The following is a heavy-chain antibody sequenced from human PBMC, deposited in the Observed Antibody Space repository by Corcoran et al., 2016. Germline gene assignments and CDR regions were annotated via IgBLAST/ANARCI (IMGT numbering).Heavy chain of an antibody. CDR1: GGSISSSNW. J-gene: IGHJ6*02. Sequence: QVQLQESGPGLVKPSGTLSLTCAVSGGSISSSNWWSWVRQPPGKGLEWIGEIYHSGSTNYNPSLKSRVTRSVDKSKNQFSLKLSSVTATDTAVYYGARDSDYSNSSGGMDVWGQGTTVTVSS. CDR2: IYHSGST. CDR3: ARDSDYSNSSGGMDV. V-gene: IGHV4-4*02. D-gene: IGHD4-4*01.